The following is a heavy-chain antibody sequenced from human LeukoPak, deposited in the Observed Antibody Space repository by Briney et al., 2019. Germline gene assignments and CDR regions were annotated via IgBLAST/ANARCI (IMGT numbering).Heavy chain of an antibody. CDR2: IGGSNGIT. V-gene: IGHV3-23*01. Sequence: GSLRLSCAASRFTFNSYAMSWVRQAPGKGLEWVSVIGGSNGITFYVGSVKGRFTISRDNSKDTLYLQMNSLRAEDTAVYYCARNENSGWGYFDYWGQGTLVTVSS. CDR1: RFTFNSYA. D-gene: IGHD5-12*01. J-gene: IGHJ4*02. CDR3: ARNENSGWGYFDY.